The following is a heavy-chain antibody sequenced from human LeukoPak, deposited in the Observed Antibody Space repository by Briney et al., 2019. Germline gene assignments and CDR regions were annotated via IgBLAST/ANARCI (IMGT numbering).Heavy chain of an antibody. V-gene: IGHV3-23*01. Sequence: GGSLRLSCAASGFTFSTSALSWVRQAPGRGLEWVSAISGSGGNTYYADSVKGRFTISRDNSRNTLYLQMNSLRAEDTALYYCARAQILPFYDTLTAYASFDYWGQGTLVTVSS. CDR3: ARAQILPFYDTLTAYASFDY. CDR2: ISGSGGNT. CDR1: GFTFSTSA. D-gene: IGHD3-9*01. J-gene: IGHJ4*02.